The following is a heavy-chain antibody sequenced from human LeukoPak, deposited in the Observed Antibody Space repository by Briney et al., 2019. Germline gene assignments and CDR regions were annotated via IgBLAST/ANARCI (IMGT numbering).Heavy chain of an antibody. D-gene: IGHD5-18*01. CDR1: GGSFSGYY. CDR2: INHSGST. V-gene: IGHV4-34*01. CDR3: ASQGDTAMVIDY. J-gene: IGHJ4*02. Sequence: TSETLSLTCAVYGGSFSGYYWSWIRQPPGKGLEWIGEINHSGSTNYNPPLKSRVTISVDTSKNQFSLKLSSVTAADTAVYYCASQGDTAMVIDYWGQGTLVTVSS.